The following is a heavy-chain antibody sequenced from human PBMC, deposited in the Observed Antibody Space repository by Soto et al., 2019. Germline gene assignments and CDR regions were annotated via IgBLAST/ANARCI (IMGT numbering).Heavy chain of an antibody. D-gene: IGHD6-13*01. CDR1: GFPVRSNY. CDR3: ARAGYHQYYGMDV. J-gene: IGHJ6*02. Sequence: EVQLVESGGGLNQPGGSLRLSCAASGFPVRSNYMSWVRQAPGQGLECVSVIYSDGSTYYADSVKGRFTISRDNSKNTVYLQMNTQRVEDTAVYYCARAGYHQYYGMDVWGQGTTVTVSS. CDR2: IYSDGST. V-gene: IGHV3-53*01.